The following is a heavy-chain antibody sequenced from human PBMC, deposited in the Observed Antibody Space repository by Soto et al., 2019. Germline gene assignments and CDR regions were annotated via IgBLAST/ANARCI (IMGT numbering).Heavy chain of an antibody. CDR2: FSGSGGST. CDR1: GFTFSNYA. D-gene: IGHD3-3*01. V-gene: IGHV3-23*01. CDR3: ARDWTGDTWPCLDV. Sequence: EVQLLESGGGLVQPGGSLRLSCAAAGFTFSNYALTWVRQSPGKGLEWVSTFSGSGGSTYYADSVRGRFTISRDNSKNILFLQMNSLRVEDTAIYYCARDWTGDTWPCLDVWGQGTTVSVSS. J-gene: IGHJ6*02.